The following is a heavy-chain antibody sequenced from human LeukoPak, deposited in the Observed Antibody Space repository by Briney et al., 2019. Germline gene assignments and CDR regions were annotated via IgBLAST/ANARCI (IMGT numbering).Heavy chain of an antibody. CDR3: ARVVTTSED. CDR2: INSDESNT. J-gene: IGHJ4*02. CDR1: GFTFSNYW. D-gene: IGHD1-14*01. V-gene: IGHV3-74*01. Sequence: GGSLRLSCAASGFTFSNYWMHWVRQAPGKGLVWVSRINSDESNTSYADSVKGRFMISRDNAKNTLYLQMNSLRAEDTAVYYCARVVTTSEDWGQGTLVTVSS.